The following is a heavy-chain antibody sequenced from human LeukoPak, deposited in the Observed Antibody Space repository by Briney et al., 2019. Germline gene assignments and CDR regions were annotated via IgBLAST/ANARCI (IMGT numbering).Heavy chain of an antibody. V-gene: IGHV3-7*01. CDR3: ARHIVVVVAATGWFDP. CDR2: IKRDGSEK. CDR1: GFTFSSYW. J-gene: IGHJ5*02. Sequence: GGSLRLSCAASGFTFSSYWMSWVRQAPGKGLEWVANIKRDGSEKYYVDSVKGRFTISRDNAKNSLYLQMNSLRAEDTAVYYCARHIVVVVAATGWFDPWGQGTLVTVSS. D-gene: IGHD2-15*01.